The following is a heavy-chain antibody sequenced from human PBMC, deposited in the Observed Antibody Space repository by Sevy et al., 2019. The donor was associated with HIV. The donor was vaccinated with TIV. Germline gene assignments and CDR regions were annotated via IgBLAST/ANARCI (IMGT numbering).Heavy chain of an antibody. CDR2: IYWDDDK. D-gene: IGHD2-8*01. Sequence: SGPTLVNPTQTLTLTCTFSGFSLSTSGVGVGWIRQPPGKALEWLALIYWDDDKHYSPSLKNRLTITKDTPKNHVVLTMTNMDPVDTATYYCAHRRDDTVVMVYGDFDYWGQGTLVTVSS. CDR3: AHRRDDTVVMVYGDFDY. CDR1: GFSLSTSGVG. J-gene: IGHJ4*02. V-gene: IGHV2-5*02.